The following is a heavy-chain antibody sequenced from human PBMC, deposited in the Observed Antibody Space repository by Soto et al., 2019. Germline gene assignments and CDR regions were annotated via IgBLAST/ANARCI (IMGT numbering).Heavy chain of an antibody. Sequence: GSLRLSCAASGFTFSSYAMHWVRQAPGKGLEWVAVISYDGSNKYYADSVKGRFTISRDNSKNTLYLQMNSLRAEDTAVYYCARGGSILYYYYYYGMDVWGQGTTVTVSS. CDR1: GFTFSSYA. CDR3: ARGGSILYYYYYYGMDV. V-gene: IGHV3-30-3*01. CDR2: ISYDGSNK. D-gene: IGHD1-26*01. J-gene: IGHJ6*02.